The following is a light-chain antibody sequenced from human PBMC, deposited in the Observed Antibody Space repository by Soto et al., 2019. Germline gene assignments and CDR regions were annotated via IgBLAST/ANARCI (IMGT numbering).Light chain of an antibody. CDR2: DVT. V-gene: IGLV2-14*01. CDR3: SSYTVSSTVV. CDR1: SSDVGGYNY. Sequence: QSALTQPASVSGSPGQSITISCTGTSSDVGGYNYVSWYQQFPGKAPKLLIYDVTDRPSGVSNRFSGSKSGNTASLTISGLQVEDEADYYCSSYTVSSTVVFGTGTKLTVL. J-gene: IGLJ1*01.